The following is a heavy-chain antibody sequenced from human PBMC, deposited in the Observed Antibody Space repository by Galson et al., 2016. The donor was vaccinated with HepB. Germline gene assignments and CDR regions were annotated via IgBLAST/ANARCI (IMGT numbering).Heavy chain of an antibody. J-gene: IGHJ6*02. CDR2: IKSRTDGGTT. V-gene: IGHV3-15*07. Sequence: SLRLSCAASGFTFNDAWVNWVRQAPGKGLEWVGRIKSRTDGGTTDYAAPVKDRFTISRDDLKNTVYLQMNSLKTEATAVYYCTTYCSGGSCPLYYCQYGMDVWGQGTTGTVTS. D-gene: IGHD2-15*01. CDR1: GFTFNDAW. CDR3: TTYCSGGSCPLYYCQYGMDV.